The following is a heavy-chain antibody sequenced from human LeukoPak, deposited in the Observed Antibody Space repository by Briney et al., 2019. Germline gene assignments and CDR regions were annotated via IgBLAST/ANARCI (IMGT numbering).Heavy chain of an antibody. CDR1: GFTFSSYW. CDR2: IKQDGSEK. V-gene: IGHV3-7*01. D-gene: IGHD3-10*01. J-gene: IGHJ3*02. Sequence: GGSLRLSCAASGFTFSSYWMSWVRQAPGKGLEWVANIKQDGSEKYYVDSVKGRFTISRDNAKNSLYLQMNGLRAEDTAVYYCARDGSGRWDDAFDIWGQGTMVTVSS. CDR3: ARDGSGRWDDAFDI.